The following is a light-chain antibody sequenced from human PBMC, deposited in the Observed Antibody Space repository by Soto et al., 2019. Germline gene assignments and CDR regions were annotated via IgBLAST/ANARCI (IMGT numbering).Light chain of an antibody. V-gene: IGLV2-14*03. CDR2: EVS. J-gene: IGLJ3*02. Sequence: QSALTQPASVSGSPGQSITISCTGTSSDVGGYNYVSWFQQHPGKAPKLKIYEVSNRPSGVSNRFSGSKSGYTASLTISERQAEDEADYYCTPFTNSSTWVFGGGTKVTVL. CDR1: SSDVGGYNY. CDR3: TPFTNSSTWV.